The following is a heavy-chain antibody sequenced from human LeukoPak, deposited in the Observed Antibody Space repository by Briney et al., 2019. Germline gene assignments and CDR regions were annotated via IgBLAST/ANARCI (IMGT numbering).Heavy chain of an antibody. Sequence: GGSLKLSCAASGLTFSGSAMRWVRQASAKGLEWVGSIRSKANSYATAYAASVKGRFTISRDDSKNTAYLQMNSLKTEDTAVSYCTRSPAAMLYYFDYWGQGTLVTVSS. CDR2: IRSKANSYAT. D-gene: IGHD2-2*01. CDR1: GLTFSGSA. CDR3: TRSPAAMLYYFDY. J-gene: IGHJ4*02. V-gene: IGHV3-73*01.